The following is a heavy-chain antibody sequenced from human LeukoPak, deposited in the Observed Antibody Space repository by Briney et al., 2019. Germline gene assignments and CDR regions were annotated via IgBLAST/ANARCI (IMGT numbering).Heavy chain of an antibody. J-gene: IGHJ4*02. Sequence: GVSLRLSCAATGFTFDDYAMHWVRQAPGKGLEWVSGISWNSGSIGYADSVKGRFTISRDNAKNSLYLQMISLRAEDMALYYCAKGGAVTTLPCDYCGQGTLVTVSS. V-gene: IGHV3-9*03. D-gene: IGHD4-17*01. CDR3: AKGGAVTTLPCDY. CDR1: GFTFDDYA. CDR2: ISWNSGSI.